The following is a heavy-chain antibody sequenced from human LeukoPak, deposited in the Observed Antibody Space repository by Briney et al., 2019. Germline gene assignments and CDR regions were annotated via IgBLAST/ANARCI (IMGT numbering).Heavy chain of an antibody. J-gene: IGHJ4*02. CDR3: ARGGAGPLRD. CDR1: SASVSSYY. D-gene: IGHD3-16*01. V-gene: IGHV4-59*02. Sequence: TPSETLSLTCTVSSASVSSYYWSWVRQPPGGGLEWIGYISNSGGLSYNPSFKSRVTFSADTSKNHLSLKLNSVTPADTAVYFCARGGAGPLRDWGQGTLVTVSS. CDR2: ISNSGGL.